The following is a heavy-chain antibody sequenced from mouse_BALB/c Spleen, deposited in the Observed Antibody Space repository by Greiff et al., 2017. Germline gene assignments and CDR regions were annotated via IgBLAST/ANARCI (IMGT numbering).Heavy chain of an antibody. Sequence: EVMLVESGGGLVQPGGSMKLSCVASGFTFSNYWMNWVRQSPEKGLEWVAEIRLKSNNYATHYAESVKGRFTISRDDSKSSVYLQMNNLRAEDTGIYYCTRRDGYYYAMDYWGQGTSVTVSS. CDR1: GFTFSNYW. J-gene: IGHJ4*01. CDR3: TRRDGYYYAMDY. V-gene: IGHV6-6*02. CDR2: IRLKSNNYAT. D-gene: IGHD2-3*01.